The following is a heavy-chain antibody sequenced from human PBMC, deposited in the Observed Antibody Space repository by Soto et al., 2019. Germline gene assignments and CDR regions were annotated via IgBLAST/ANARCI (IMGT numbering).Heavy chain of an antibody. CDR3: ARERGRYGMDV. J-gene: IGHJ6*02. V-gene: IGHV1-46*01. CDR2: INPSGGST. CDR1: GYTFTSYY. Sequence: QVQLVQSGAEVKKPGASVKVSCKASGYTFTSYYMHWVRQAPGQGLEWMGIINPSGGSTSHAQKFQGRVTRTSDTSTSTVYMELSSLRSEDTAVYYCARERGRYGMDVWGQGTTVTVSS.